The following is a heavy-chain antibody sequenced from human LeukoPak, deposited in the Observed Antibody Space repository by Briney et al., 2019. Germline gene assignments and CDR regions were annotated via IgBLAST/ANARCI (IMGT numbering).Heavy chain of an antibody. Sequence: ASVKVCRKASGYTFTSYGISWVRQAPAQGLEWMDWISPYKGNTNYAQNHDGRLTMTTDTATSTDYMQRRSQRSDETAVYYCARTTTYESSGFYYFGAFDIWRGGTMVSVSS. D-gene: IGHD3-22*01. CDR3: ARTTTYESSGFYYFGAFDI. CDR1: GYTFTSYG. CDR2: ISPYKGNT. J-gene: IGHJ3*02. V-gene: IGHV1-18*01.